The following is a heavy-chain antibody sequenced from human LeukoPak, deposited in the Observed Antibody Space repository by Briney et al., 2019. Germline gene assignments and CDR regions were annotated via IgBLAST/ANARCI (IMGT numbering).Heavy chain of an antibody. Sequence: PGGSLRLSCAASGFRLSSYRMSRVREATAKGLEWVANIKQDGSEKYYVDSVKGRFTISRDNAKNSLYLQMNSLRAEDTAVYYCARRAAAVPHYYYYMDVWGKGTTVTVSS. V-gene: IGHV3-7*01. CDR2: IKQDGSEK. CDR3: ARRAAAVPHYYYYMDV. J-gene: IGHJ6*03. D-gene: IGHD6-13*01. CDR1: GFRLSSYR.